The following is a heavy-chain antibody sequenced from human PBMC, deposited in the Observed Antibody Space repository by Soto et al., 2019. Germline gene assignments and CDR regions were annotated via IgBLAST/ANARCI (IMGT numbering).Heavy chain of an antibody. CDR2: INPNSGGT. CDR1: GYTFTGYY. Sequence: ASVKVSCKASGYTFTGYYMHWVRQAPGQGLEWMGWINPNSGGTNYAQKFQGWVTMTRDTSISTAYMELSRLRSDDTAVYYCARTGYYEFVLSYWGQGTLVTVSS. J-gene: IGHJ4*02. D-gene: IGHD4-17*01. V-gene: IGHV1-2*04. CDR3: ARTGYYEFVLSY.